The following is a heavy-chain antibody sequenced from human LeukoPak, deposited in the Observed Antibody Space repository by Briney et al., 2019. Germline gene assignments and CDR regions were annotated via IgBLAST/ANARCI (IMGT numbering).Heavy chain of an antibody. Sequence: GGSLRLSCAASGFNFNNAWMSWVRQAPGKGLEWVGRIRSKIDGGATDYAAPVKGRFTISRDDSKNTLYLQKNSLKIEDTAMYYCYTSITDYWGQGTLVTVSS. CDR2: IRSKIDGGAT. CDR1: GFNFNNAW. CDR3: YTSITDY. V-gene: IGHV3-15*07. D-gene: IGHD2-21*01. J-gene: IGHJ4*02.